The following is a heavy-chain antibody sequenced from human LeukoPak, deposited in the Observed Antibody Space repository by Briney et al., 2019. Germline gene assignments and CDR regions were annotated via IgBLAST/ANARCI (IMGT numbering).Heavy chain of an antibody. CDR1: GFTFDDYA. CDR3: AKSDPYGDSLIEI. CDR2: ISSTGGTI. Sequence: PGRSLRLSCAASGFTFDDYAMHWVRQAPGKGLEWLSHISSTGGTIYYADSVKGRLTVSRDSAKNSLYLQMNSLRAEDTAVYYCAKSDPYGDSLIEIWGQGALVTVSS. J-gene: IGHJ4*02. D-gene: IGHD4-17*01. V-gene: IGHV3-48*03.